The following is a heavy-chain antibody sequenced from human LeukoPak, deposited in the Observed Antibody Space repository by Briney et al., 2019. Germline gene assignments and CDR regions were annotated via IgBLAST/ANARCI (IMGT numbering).Heavy chain of an antibody. Sequence: SETLSLTCTVSGGSINIGDYYWSWIRQPPGKGLEWIGYIYSGGNTYYNPSLKSRLTISLDTSKNQFSLNLNSVTAADTAVYYCARDGGDYSPIDYWGQGTLVTVSS. J-gene: IGHJ4*02. V-gene: IGHV4-30-4*01. CDR3: ARDGGDYSPIDY. CDR1: GGSINIGDYY. CDR2: IYSGGNT. D-gene: IGHD4-17*01.